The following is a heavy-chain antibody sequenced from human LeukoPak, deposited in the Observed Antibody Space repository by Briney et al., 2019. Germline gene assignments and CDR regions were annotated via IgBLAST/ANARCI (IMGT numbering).Heavy chain of an antibody. CDR2: IYYSGST. V-gene: IGHV4-31*03. Sequence: TSETLSRTCTVSGGSISSGGYYWSWIRQHPGKGLEWIGYIYYSGSTYYNPSLKSRVTISVDTSKNQFSLKLSSVTAADTAVYYCARGFIAAAGSLDPWGQGTLVTVSS. CDR3: ARGFIAAAGSLDP. D-gene: IGHD6-13*01. J-gene: IGHJ5*02. CDR1: GGSISSGGYY.